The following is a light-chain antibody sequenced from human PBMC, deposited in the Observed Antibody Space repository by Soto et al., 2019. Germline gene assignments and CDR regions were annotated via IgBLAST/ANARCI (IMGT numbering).Light chain of an antibody. J-gene: IGKJ1*01. CDR1: QTITSSY. CDR3: QQYGSSPVT. Sequence: EIVLTQSPGTLSLSPGERATLSCRASQTITSSYLAWYQQKPGQAPRLLISGASSRATGVPERFSGSGSGTDFTLTISRLEPEDFAVYYCQQYGSSPVTFGQGTKVEIK. V-gene: IGKV3-20*01. CDR2: GAS.